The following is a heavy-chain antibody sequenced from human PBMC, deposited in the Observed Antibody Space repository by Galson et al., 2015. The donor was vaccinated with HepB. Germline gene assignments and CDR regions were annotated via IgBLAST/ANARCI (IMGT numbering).Heavy chain of an antibody. CDR2: IYYTGST. V-gene: IGHV4-61*01. Sequence: SETLSLTCTVSGGSVSSGSYYWSWIRQPPGKGLEWSGYIYYTGSTSYNPSLKSRVTISVDTSKNQFSLKLSSVTAADTAVYYCARDSGLRYFDWSPPGMDVWGQGTTVTVSS. CDR1: GGSVSSGSYY. CDR3: ARDSGLRYFDWSPPGMDV. J-gene: IGHJ6*02. D-gene: IGHD3-9*01.